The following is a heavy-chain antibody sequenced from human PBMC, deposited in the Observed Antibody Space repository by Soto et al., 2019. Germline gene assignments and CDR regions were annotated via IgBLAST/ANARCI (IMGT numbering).Heavy chain of an antibody. CDR2: IKQDGSEK. CDR3: AKNNRYCSSTNCFVFDY. V-gene: IGHV3-7*01. J-gene: IGHJ4*02. D-gene: IGHD2-2*01. CDR1: GFTFSGYW. Sequence: EVQLVESGGGVVQPGGSLRLSCAASGFTFSGYWMSWVRQAPGKRLEWVANIKQDGSEKYYVDSVKGRFTISRDNAKKSLYLLMNSLRAEDTAVYYCAKNNRYCSSTNCFVFDYWGQGTLVIVSS.